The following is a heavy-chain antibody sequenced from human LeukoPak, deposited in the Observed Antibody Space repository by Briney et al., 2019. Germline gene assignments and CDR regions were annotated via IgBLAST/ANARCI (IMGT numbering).Heavy chain of an antibody. D-gene: IGHD1-26*01. J-gene: IGHJ4*02. Sequence: GGSLRLSCAASGFTFSSYNMNWVRQAPGKGLEWVSSISSSSTYIYYADSVKGRFTISRDNAKKSLCLQMNSLRAEDTAVYYCARDQGGSDPYYFDYWGQGTLVTVSS. CDR3: ARDQGGSDPYYFDY. CDR2: ISSSSTYI. V-gene: IGHV3-21*01. CDR1: GFTFSSYN.